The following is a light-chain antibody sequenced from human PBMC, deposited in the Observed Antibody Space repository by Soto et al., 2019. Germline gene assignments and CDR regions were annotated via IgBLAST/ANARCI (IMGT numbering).Light chain of an antibody. Sequence: DIQMTQSPSSLSASGGDRVTITCRASQSISSYLNWYQQKPGKAPNLLIYAASSLQSGVPSRFSGSGSGTDFTLTISSLQPEDFATYYCQQSYSTFSWTFGQGTKVDIK. CDR1: QSISSY. CDR2: AAS. V-gene: IGKV1-39*01. J-gene: IGKJ1*01. CDR3: QQSYSTFSWT.